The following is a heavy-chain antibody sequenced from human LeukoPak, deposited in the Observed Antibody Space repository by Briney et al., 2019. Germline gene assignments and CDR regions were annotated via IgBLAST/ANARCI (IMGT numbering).Heavy chain of an antibody. D-gene: IGHD6-19*01. CDR1: GGSMSSSTYY. J-gene: IGHJ4*02. Sequence: PSETLSLTCTVSGGSMSSSTYYWAWIRQPPGKGLEWIGSIYYSGSTYYNPSLKSRVTISVDTSKSQFSLRLISVTAADTAVYYCARIHHLSSTGIAVRGPDYWGQGTLVTVSS. CDR3: ARIHHLSSTGIAVRGPDY. CDR2: IYYSGST. V-gene: IGHV4-39*01.